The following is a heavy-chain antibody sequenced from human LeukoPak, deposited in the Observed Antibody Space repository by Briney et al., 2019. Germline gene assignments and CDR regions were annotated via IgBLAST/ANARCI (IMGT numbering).Heavy chain of an antibody. Sequence: SETLSLTCTVSGASVSSGGHYWNWIRQHPGKGLEWIGYIYYSGSTYYNPALKSRLTISLDTSKKQFSLKLPSVTAADTPVYYCPSEETCGGDCSSHFAYRGQGILVTVPS. J-gene: IGHJ4*02. CDR1: GASVSSGGHY. D-gene: IGHD2-21*02. CDR3: PSEETCGGDCSSHFAY. V-gene: IGHV4-31*03. CDR2: IYYSGST.